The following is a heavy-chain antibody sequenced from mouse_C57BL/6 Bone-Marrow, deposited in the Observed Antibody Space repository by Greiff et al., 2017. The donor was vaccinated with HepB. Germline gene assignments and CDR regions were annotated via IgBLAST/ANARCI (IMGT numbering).Heavy chain of an antibody. V-gene: IGHV1-18*01. CDR3: VRGPYYYGSPAWFAY. CDR2: INPNNGGT. D-gene: IGHD1-1*01. CDR1: GYTFTDYN. Sequence: VQLQQSGPELVKPGASVKILCKASGYTFTDYNMDWVKQSHGKSLEWIGDINPNNGGTIYNQKFKGKATLTVDKSSSKAYMELRSLTSEDTAVYYCVRGPYYYGSPAWFAYWGQGTLVTVSA. J-gene: IGHJ3*01.